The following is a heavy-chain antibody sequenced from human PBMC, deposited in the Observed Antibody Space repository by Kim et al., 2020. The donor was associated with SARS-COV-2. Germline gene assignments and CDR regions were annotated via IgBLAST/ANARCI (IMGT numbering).Heavy chain of an antibody. D-gene: IGHD5-12*01. CDR3: AKVRDGYNREDY. J-gene: IGHJ4*02. V-gene: IGHV3-9*01. Sequence: YADSVKGRFTISRDKAKNSLYLQMNSLRAEDTALYYCAKVRDGYNREDYWGQGTLVTVSS.